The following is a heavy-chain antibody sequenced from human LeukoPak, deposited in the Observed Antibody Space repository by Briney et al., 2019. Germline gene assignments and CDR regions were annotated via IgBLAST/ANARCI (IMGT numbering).Heavy chain of an antibody. CDR3: ARGRELVWAFDI. D-gene: IGHD6-13*01. J-gene: IGHJ3*02. V-gene: IGHV4-4*07. CDR2: IYTSGST. Sequence: SETLSLTCTVSGGSISSYYWSWIRQPAGKGLEWIGRIYTSGSTNYNPSLKSRVTISVDTSKNQFSLKLSSVTAADTAVYYCARGRELVWAFDIWGRGTMVTVSS. CDR1: GGSISSYY.